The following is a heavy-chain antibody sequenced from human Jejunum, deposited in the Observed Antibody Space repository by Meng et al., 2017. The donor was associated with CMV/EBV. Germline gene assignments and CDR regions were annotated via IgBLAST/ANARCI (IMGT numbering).Heavy chain of an antibody. J-gene: IGHJ5*02. CDR2: IYTSGST. CDR3: ARESGSYYWFDP. Sequence: LQECGPGRVKSSDTLLLTCFVPGCPISVYYWSWIRQPAGKGLEWIGRIYTSGSTHYNPSLKSRLTMSVDLAKNQISLKLSSVTAADTAVYYCARESGSYYWFDPWGQGTLVTVSS. CDR1: GCPISVYY. D-gene: IGHD1-26*01. V-gene: IGHV4-4*07.